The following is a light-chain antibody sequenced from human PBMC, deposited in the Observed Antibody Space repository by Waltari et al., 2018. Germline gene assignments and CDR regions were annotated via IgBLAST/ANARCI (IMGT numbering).Light chain of an antibody. Sequence: QSVLTQPPSASGTPGQRVTISCSGSSSNIGSNYVYWYQQLPGTAPKLLIYRNNQRPSGVPDRFSGSKSGTSARLAISGLRSEDEADYYCAAWDDSLSGVVFGGGTKLTVL. CDR3: AAWDDSLSGVV. V-gene: IGLV1-47*01. J-gene: IGLJ2*01. CDR1: SSNIGSNY. CDR2: RNN.